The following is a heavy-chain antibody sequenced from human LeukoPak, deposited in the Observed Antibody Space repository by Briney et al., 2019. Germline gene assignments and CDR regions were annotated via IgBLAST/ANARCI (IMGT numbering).Heavy chain of an antibody. V-gene: IGHV4-59*01. CDR3: ARGLSGYYYVGYFDY. CDR1: GGSISSYY. Sequence: SETLSLTCTVSGGSISSYYWSWIRQPPGKGLEWIGYIYYSGSTNYNPSLKSRVTISVDTSKNQFSLKLSSVTAADTAVYYYARGLSGYYYVGYFDYWGQGTLVTVSS. CDR2: IYYSGST. D-gene: IGHD3-22*01. J-gene: IGHJ4*02.